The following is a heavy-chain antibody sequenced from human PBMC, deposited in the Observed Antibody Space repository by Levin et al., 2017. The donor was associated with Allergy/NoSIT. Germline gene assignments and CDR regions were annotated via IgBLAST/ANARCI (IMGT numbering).Heavy chain of an antibody. D-gene: IGHD3-16*01. CDR3: AALGSFDY. Sequence: GGSLRLSCTASGLTFTDYGVHWVRQAPDKGLEWVAIITSDGSHKYYADSVRGRFTISRDNSRSTLYLQMNSLRVEDTAVYFCAALGSFDYWGLGTLVTVSS. J-gene: IGHJ4*02. CDR2: ITSDGSHK. V-gene: IGHV3-30*03. CDR1: GLTFTDYG.